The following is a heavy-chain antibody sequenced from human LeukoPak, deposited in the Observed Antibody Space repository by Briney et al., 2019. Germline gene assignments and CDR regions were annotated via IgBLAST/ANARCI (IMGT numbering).Heavy chain of an antibody. CDR3: ARPGVLYAFDI. J-gene: IGHJ3*02. CDR1: GYSITSAYY. V-gene: IGHV4-61*02. D-gene: IGHD2-8*01. CDR2: IYTSGST. Sequence: SETLSLTCTVSGYSITSAYYWGWIRQPAGKGLEWIGRIYTSGSTNYNPSLKSRVTISVDTSKNQFSLKLSSVTAADTAVYYCARPGVLYAFDIWGKGTTVTVSS.